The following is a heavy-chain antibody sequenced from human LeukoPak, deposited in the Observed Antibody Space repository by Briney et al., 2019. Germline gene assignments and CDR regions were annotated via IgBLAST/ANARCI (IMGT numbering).Heavy chain of an antibody. D-gene: IGHD3-9*01. CDR2: IYYSGST. J-gene: IGHJ6*02. Sequence: SETLSLTCTVSGGSISSSSYYWGWICQPPGKGLEWIGSIYYSGSTYYNPSLKSRVTISVDTSKNQFSLKLSSVTAADTAVYYCARDLTLTGPGVASGGYYGMDVWGQGTTVTVSS. CDR3: ARDLTLTGPGVASGGYYGMDV. V-gene: IGHV4-39*02. CDR1: GGSISSSSYY.